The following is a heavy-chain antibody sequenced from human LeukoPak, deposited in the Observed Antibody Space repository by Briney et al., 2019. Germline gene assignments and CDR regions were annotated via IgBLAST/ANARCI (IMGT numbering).Heavy chain of an antibody. CDR3: ARVAYGSGSRLIDC. Sequence: ASQTLSLTCTVSGGSINSTNYNWGWIRQPPRRGPEWLASVYYSGLTYYNSSLKSRVSISVDTSKNQFSLKLTSVTAADTAVYYCARVAYGSGSRLIDCWGQGTLVTISS. V-gene: IGHV4-39*07. J-gene: IGHJ4*02. CDR2: VYYSGLT. D-gene: IGHD3-10*01. CDR1: GGSINSTNYN.